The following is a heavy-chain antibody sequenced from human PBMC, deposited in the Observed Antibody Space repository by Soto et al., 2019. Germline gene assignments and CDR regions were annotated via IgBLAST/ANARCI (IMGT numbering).Heavy chain of an antibody. V-gene: IGHV4-31*03. J-gene: IGHJ5*02. D-gene: IGHD2-21*01. CDR3: ARLICASSICYFPAWFDP. CDR2: IYHFGTT. CDR1: GDSINSDGYF. Sequence: QEQLQESGPGLVKPSQTLSLTCTVSGDSINSDGYFWSWIRQHPGKGLEWIGSIYHFGTTYYNPSLSSRLNMSMDTSKNQFSRNLNSVTAADTAVYYCARLICASSICYFPAWFDPWGRGTLVTVSS.